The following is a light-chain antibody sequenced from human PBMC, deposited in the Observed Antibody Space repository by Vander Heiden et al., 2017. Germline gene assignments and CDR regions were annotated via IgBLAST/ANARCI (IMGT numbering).Light chain of an antibody. CDR1: SRYVGGYNY. CDR3: SSYTSSSTRV. CDR2: DVS. J-gene: IGLJ1*01. V-gene: IGLV2-14*01. Sequence: QSALTQPASVSGSPGQSITISCTGTSRYVGGYNYVSLYQQHPGKAPKLMIYDVSNLPSGVSNRFSGSKSGNTASLTISGLQAEDEADYYCSSYTSSSTRVFGTGTKVTVL.